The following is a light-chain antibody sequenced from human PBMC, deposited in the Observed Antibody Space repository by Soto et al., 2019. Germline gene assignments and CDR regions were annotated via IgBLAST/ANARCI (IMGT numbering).Light chain of an antibody. J-gene: IGKJ1*01. CDR2: GAS. V-gene: IGKV3-20*01. CDR1: QSVDSAF. Sequence: EIVLTQSPGSLSLSLGERATLSCRASQSVDSAFFAWYQQKPGQPPRLLMYGASRRATGIPDRFSGSGSGTNLTITISRLEPEDFAVYYCQQYASSLTFGQGTKVEI. CDR3: QQYASSLT.